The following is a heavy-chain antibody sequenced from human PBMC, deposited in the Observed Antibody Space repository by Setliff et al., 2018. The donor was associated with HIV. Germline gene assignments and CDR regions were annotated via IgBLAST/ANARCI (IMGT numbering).Heavy chain of an antibody. Sequence: PSETLSLTCTVSGGSISSYYWSWIRQPAGKGLEWIGRIYTSGSTNYNPSLKSRVTMSVDTSKNQFSLKLSSVTAADTAVYYCARGWGHEYYYDSSGYHPTDYWGQGTLVTVSS. J-gene: IGHJ4*02. CDR3: ARGWGHEYYYDSSGYHPTDY. V-gene: IGHV4-4*07. D-gene: IGHD3-22*01. CDR1: GGSISSYY. CDR2: IYTSGST.